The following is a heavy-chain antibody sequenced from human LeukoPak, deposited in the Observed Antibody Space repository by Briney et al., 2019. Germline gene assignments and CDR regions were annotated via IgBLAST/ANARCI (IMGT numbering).Heavy chain of an antibody. CDR3: ARDYYDSRGDAFDM. Sequence: SETLSLTCTVSGGSISGHSWSWIRQPPGKGLEWIGYIFYSGPTNYSPSLKSRVTISVDTSKNQFSLRLSPVTAADTAVYYCARDYYDSRGDAFDMWGQGTMVTVSS. D-gene: IGHD3-22*01. J-gene: IGHJ3*02. V-gene: IGHV4-59*11. CDR1: GGSISGHS. CDR2: IFYSGPT.